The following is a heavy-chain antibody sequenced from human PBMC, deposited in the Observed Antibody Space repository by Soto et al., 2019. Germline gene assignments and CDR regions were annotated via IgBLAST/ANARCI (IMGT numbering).Heavy chain of an antibody. CDR2: ISGGGSNT. CDR1: VFPFSSYV. V-gene: IGHV3-23*01. Sequence: VGSLRLSCASSVFPFSSYVMSCVRQSPGKWLEWVSGISGGGSNTFYADSVKGRFTISRDNSKNTLLLQMNSLGAEDTAVYYCAKDSNKYSSSLRGRYFEYWGQGSGVSVSS. CDR3: AKDSNKYSSSLRGRYFEY. J-gene: IGHJ4*02. D-gene: IGHD4-4*01.